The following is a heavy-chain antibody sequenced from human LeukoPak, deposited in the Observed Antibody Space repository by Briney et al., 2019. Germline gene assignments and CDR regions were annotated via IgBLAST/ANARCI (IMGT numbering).Heavy chain of an antibody. D-gene: IGHD6-6*01. J-gene: IGHJ6*02. CDR2: IYSGGST. CDR3: ARTSSSWEYYYYGMDV. CDR1: GFTVSSNY. Sequence: GGSLRLSCAASGFTVSSNYMSWVRQAPGKGLEWVSVIYSGGSTYYADSVKGRFTIPRDISKNTLFLQMNSLRAEDTAVYYCARTSSSWEYYYYGMDVWGQGTTVTVSS. V-gene: IGHV3-53*01.